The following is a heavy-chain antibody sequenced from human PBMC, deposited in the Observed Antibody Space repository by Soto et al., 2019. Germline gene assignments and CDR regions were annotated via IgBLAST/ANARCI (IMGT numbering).Heavy chain of an antibody. CDR1: GFTFSSYA. J-gene: IGHJ3*02. CDR3: AKDPGYLRFSHDAFDI. D-gene: IGHD2-15*01. Sequence: GGSLRLSCAASGFTFSSYAVSWVRQAPGKGLEWVSAISGSGGSTYYADSVKGRFTISRDNSKNTLYLQMNSLRAEDTAVYYCAKDPGYLRFSHDAFDIWGQGSMVTVSS. CDR2: ISGSGGST. V-gene: IGHV3-23*01.